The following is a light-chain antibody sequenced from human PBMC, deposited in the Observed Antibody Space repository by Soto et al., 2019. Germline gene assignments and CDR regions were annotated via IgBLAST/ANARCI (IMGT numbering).Light chain of an antibody. CDR3: SSYTGSSTYVV. Sequence: QSALTQPASVSGSPGQSITISCTGTSSDVGGYNYVSWYQQHPGKAPKLMIYDVNNRPSGVSNRFSGSKSGNTASLTISGLQAEDEDDYYCSSYTGSSTYVVFGGGTKLTVL. J-gene: IGLJ2*01. CDR1: SSDVGGYNY. V-gene: IGLV2-14*01. CDR2: DVN.